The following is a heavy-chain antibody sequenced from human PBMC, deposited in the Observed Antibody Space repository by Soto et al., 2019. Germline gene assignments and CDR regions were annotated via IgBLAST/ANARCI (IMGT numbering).Heavy chain of an antibody. Sequence: QVQLQESGPGLVKPSGTLSLTCAVSGGSISSSNWWSWVRQPPGKGLEWIGEIYHSGSTNYNPSLKCRVTISVDRSKNQFSLTLSSVTAADTAVYYCASTGLTDGDYGYWGQGTLVTVSS. CDR2: IYHSGST. CDR1: GGSISSSNW. D-gene: IGHD4-17*01. V-gene: IGHV4-4*02. J-gene: IGHJ4*02. CDR3: ASTGLTDGDYGY.